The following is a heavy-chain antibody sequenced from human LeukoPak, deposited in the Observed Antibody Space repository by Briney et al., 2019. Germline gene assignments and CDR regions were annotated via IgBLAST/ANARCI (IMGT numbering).Heavy chain of an antibody. V-gene: IGHV3-43*02. J-gene: IGHJ5*02. CDR3: AKDSYYDFWSGQNRFDP. CDR1: GFTFDDYA. CDR2: ISGDGGST. D-gene: IGHD3-3*01. Sequence: GGSLRLSCAASGFTFDDYAMHWVRQAPGKGLEWVSLISGDGGSTYYADSVKGRFTISRDNSKNSLYLQMNSLRTEDTALYYCAKDSYYDFWSGQNRFDPWGQGTLVTVSS.